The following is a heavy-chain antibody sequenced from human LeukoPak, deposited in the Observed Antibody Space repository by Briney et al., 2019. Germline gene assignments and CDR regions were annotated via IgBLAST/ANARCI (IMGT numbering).Heavy chain of an antibody. D-gene: IGHD3-22*01. V-gene: IGHV4-39*01. Sequence: SETLSLTCTVSGGSISSTSYYWGWIRQPPGKGLEWIGTVYYSGTSYYNPSLKSRLTISVDTSKNQFSLNLSSVTAADTAVYYCTCGYYSRGDYWGQGALVTVSS. CDR1: GGSISSTSYY. J-gene: IGHJ4*02. CDR2: VYYSGTS. CDR3: TCGYYSRGDY.